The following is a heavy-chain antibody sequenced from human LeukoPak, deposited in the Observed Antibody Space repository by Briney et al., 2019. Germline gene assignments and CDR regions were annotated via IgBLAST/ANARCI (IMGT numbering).Heavy chain of an antibody. CDR2: INPNSGGT. Sequence: ASVKVSCKVSGYTFTDNYIHWVRQAPGQGLEWMGWINPNSGGTNYAQRFRGRVTVTGDTSISTAYIELSRLTSDDTAVYYCARVRSYYYGMDVWGQGTTVTVSS. V-gene: IGHV1-2*02. J-gene: IGHJ6*02. CDR1: GYTFTDNY. CDR3: ARVRSYYYGMDV.